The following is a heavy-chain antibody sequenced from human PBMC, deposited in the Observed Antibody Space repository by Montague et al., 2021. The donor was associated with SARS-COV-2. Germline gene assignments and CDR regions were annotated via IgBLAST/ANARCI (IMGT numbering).Heavy chain of an antibody. CDR1: GFSLTTSGMC. CDR3: ARSYGDYRDSYFDY. CDR2: IDWDEDQ. Sequence: PALVKPTQTLTLTCTFSGFSLTTSGMCVSWIRQPPGKALEWLALIDWDEDQYYSTSLKTRLTISKDTSKNQVVLTMTNMGPIDTATYYCARSYGDYRDSYFDYWGQGTLVTVSS. V-gene: IGHV2-70*01. D-gene: IGHD4-17*01. J-gene: IGHJ4*02.